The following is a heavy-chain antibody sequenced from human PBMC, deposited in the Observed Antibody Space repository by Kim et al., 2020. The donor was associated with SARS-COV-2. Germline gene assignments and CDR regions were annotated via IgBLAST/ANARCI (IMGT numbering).Heavy chain of an antibody. V-gene: IGHV3-48*02. CDR2: ISSSGGSI. D-gene: IGHD3-22*01. J-gene: IGHJ4*02. CDR1: GFTFSSYS. CDR3: ARDKNWESRGYYGQLDY. Sequence: GGSLRLSCAASGFTFSSYSMTWVRQAPGKGLEWVSYISSSGGSIYYADSVKGRFTISRDNAKNSLYLQMNSLRDEDTAVYYCARDKNWESRGYYGQLDYWGQGTLVTVSS.